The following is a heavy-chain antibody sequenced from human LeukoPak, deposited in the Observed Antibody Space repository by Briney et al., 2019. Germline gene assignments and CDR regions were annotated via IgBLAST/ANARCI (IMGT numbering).Heavy chain of an antibody. V-gene: IGHV1-46*01. Sequence: ASVKVSCKASGYTFTSYYMHWVRQAPGQGLEWMGIINPSGGSTSYAQKFQGRVTITRDTSASTAYMELSSLRSEDTAVYYCARERRYSGSGGWDNLGYWGQGTLVTVSS. D-gene: IGHD5-12*01. J-gene: IGHJ4*02. CDR1: GYTFTSYY. CDR2: INPSGGST. CDR3: ARERRYSGSGGWDNLGY.